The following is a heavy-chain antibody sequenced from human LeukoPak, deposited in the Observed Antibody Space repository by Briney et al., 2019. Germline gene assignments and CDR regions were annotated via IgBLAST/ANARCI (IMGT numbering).Heavy chain of an antibody. D-gene: IGHD3-10*01. CDR1: LDSLSGYS. J-gene: IGHJ5*02. CDR3: ARDPSMVRGVRARDNWFDP. Sequence: PSETLSLTCAVYLDSLSGYSWSWIRQPPGKGLEWIGEINYGGSTKYNSSLKSRVTMSVDTSKNQFSLKLSSVTAADTAVYYCARDPSMVRGVRARDNWFDPWGQGTLVTVSS. V-gene: IGHV4-34*01. CDR2: INYGGST.